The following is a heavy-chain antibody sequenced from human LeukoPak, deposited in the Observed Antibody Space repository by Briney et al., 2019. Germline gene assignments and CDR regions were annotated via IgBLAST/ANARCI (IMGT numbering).Heavy chain of an antibody. CDR2: ISSSGSTI. D-gene: IGHD3-22*01. CDR3: ASALYYYDSSPDI. CDR1: GFTFSDYY. J-gene: IGHJ3*02. V-gene: IGHV3-11*04. Sequence: WGSLRLSCAASGFTFSDYYMSWIRQAPGKGLEWVSYISSSGSTIYYADSVKGRFTISRDNAKNSLYLQMNSLRAEDTAVYYCASALYYYDSSPDIWGQGTMVTVSS.